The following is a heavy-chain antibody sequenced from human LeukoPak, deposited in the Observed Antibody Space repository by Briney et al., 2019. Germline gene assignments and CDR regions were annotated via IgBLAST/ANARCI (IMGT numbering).Heavy chain of an antibody. CDR1: GFTFSSYA. D-gene: IGHD6-19*01. CDR3: AKDLSGSGWYVNYYYGMDV. Sequence: PGRSLRLSCAASGFTFSSYAIHWVRQAPGKGLEWITVISLNGNNKYYADSVRGRFTISRDNSKNTLYLQMNSLRAEDTAVYYCAKDLSGSGWYVNYYYGMDVWGQGTTVTVSS. J-gene: IGHJ6*02. V-gene: IGHV3-30-3*01. CDR2: ISLNGNNK.